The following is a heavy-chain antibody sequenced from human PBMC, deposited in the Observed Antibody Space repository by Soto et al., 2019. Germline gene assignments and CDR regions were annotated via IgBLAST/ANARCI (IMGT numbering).Heavy chain of an antibody. CDR1: GYSFTSYW. CDR3: AIRGASQWLKF. D-gene: IGHD6-19*01. J-gene: IGHJ4*02. V-gene: IGHV5-51*03. CDR2: IYTGYSDT. Sequence: EVQLVQSGAEVKKPGESLKISCKGSGYSFTSYWIGWVLQVPGTGLEWMGIIYTGYSDTSYSPSFQGQVTLSADKSISTAYLQWSSLKASDTAIYYCAIRGASQWLKFWGQGTLVTVSS.